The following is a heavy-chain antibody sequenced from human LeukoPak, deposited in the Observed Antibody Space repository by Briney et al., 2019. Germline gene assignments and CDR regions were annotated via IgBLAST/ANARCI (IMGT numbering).Heavy chain of an antibody. CDR3: AAFGHNWNAAGYHYGMDV. V-gene: IGHV1-3*01. CDR1: GYTFTSYA. D-gene: IGHD1-1*01. J-gene: IGHJ6*04. Sequence: ASVKVSCKTSGYTFTSYAMRWVRQAPGQRPEWMGWINAGNGNTKYSQKFQGRVTITSDTSASTAYMELSSLRSDDTAVYYCAAFGHNWNAAGYHYGMDVWGKGTTVTVSS. CDR2: INAGNGNT.